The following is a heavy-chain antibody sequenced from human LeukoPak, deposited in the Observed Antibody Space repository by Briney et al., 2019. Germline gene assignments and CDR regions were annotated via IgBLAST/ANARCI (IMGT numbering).Heavy chain of an antibody. CDR1: GFTFGSYG. CDR3: AKDARRSSGWYFFDH. J-gene: IGHJ4*02. V-gene: IGHV3-33*06. CDR2: IWYDGRNT. D-gene: IGHD6-19*01. Sequence: GGSLRLSCTPSGFTFGSYGMHWVRQAPGRGPEWVALIWYDGRNTYYGDSVKGRFTISRDNSKNTLHLQMNSLRAEDTAVYYCAKDARRSSGWYFFDHWGQGTLVTVSS.